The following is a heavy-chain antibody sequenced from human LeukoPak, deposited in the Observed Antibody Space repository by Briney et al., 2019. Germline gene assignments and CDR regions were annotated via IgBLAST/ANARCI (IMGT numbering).Heavy chain of an antibody. J-gene: IGHJ6*02. CDR2: MNPNSGNT. D-gene: IGHD1-14*01. CDR1: GYTFTSYD. V-gene: IGHV1-8*01. Sequence: ASVKASCKASGYTFTSYDINWVRQATGQGLEWMGWMNPNSGNTGYAQKFQGRVTMTRNTSISTAYMELSSLRSEDTAVYYCAYTGGSSRGMDVWGQGTTVTVSS. CDR3: AYTGGSSRGMDV.